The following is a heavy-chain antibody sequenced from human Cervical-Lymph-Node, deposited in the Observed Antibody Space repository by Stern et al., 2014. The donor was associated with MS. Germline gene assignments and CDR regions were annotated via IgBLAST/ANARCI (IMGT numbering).Heavy chain of an antibody. CDR3: ASGVCSGSSCYPLF. V-gene: IGHV4-61*02. J-gene: IGHJ4*02. D-gene: IGHD2-15*01. CDR2: LFTSGKT. CDR1: GGSISSGYYY. Sequence: QVQLQESGPGLVKPSQTLSLTCTVSGGSISSGYYYWSWIRQPAGKGLEWIGRLFTSGKTNYSPSLKSRVTISLDTSKNQFSLKLSSVTAADTAVYFCASGVCSGSSCYPLFWGQGSLVTVSS.